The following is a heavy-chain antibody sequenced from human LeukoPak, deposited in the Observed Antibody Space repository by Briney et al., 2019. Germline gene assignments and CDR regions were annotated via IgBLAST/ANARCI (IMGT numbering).Heavy chain of an antibody. CDR3: ARGRRVAAAIPLDY. CDR1: GGSFSGYY. J-gene: IGHJ4*02. Sequence: SETLSLTCAVYGGSFSGYYWSWIRQPPGKGLEWIGEINHSGSTNYDSSLKSRVTISVDTSKNQFSLKLSSVTAADTAVYYCARGRRVAAAIPLDYWGQGTLATVSS. D-gene: IGHD2-15*01. V-gene: IGHV4-34*01. CDR2: INHSGST.